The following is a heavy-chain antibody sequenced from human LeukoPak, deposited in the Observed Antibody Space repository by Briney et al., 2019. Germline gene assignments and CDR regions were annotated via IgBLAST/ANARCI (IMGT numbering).Heavy chain of an antibody. CDR1: GFTFSSYS. CDR2: ISSSSSYI. Sequence: GGSLRLSCAASGFTFSSYSMNWVRQAPGKGLEWVSSISSSSSYIYYADSVKGRFTISRDNAKNSLYLQMNSLRAEDTAVYYCARDPHCYDSWDDYWGQGTLVTVSS. D-gene: IGHD3-22*01. J-gene: IGHJ4*02. CDR3: ARDPHCYDSWDDY. V-gene: IGHV3-21*01.